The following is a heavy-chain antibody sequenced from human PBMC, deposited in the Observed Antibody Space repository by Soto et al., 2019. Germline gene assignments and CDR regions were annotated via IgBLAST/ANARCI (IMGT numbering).Heavy chain of an antibody. CDR2: ISYDGSNK. V-gene: IGHV3-30*18. D-gene: IGHD2-2*01. CDR1: GFTFSSYG. Sequence: GGSLRLSCAASGFTFSSYGMHWVRQAPGKGLEWVAVISYDGSNKYYADSVKGRFTISRDNSKNTLYPQMNSLRAEDTAVYYCAKGCSSTSCANFDYWGQGTLVTVSS. J-gene: IGHJ4*02. CDR3: AKGCSSTSCANFDY.